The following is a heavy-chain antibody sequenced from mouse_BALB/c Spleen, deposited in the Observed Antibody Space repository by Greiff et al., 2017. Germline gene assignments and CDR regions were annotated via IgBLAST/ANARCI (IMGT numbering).Heavy chain of an antibody. CDR2: ISYSGST. CDR3: ARGGYYYGSSRYFDV. J-gene: IGHJ1*01. CDR1: GDSITSGY. Sequence: EVKLVESGPSLVKPSQTLSLTCSVTGDSITSGYWNWIRKFPGNKLEYMGYISYSGSTYYNPSLKSRISITRDTSKNQYYLQLNSVTTEDTATYYCARGGYYYGSSRYFDVWGAGTTVTVSS. V-gene: IGHV3-8*02. D-gene: IGHD1-1*01.